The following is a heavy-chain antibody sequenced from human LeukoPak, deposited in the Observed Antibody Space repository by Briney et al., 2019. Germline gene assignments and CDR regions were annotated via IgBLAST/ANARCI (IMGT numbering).Heavy chain of an antibody. CDR2: ISWDGGST. CDR3: AKDIFPDSSGYYSPYYYGMDV. CDR1: GFTFDDYT. D-gene: IGHD3-22*01. V-gene: IGHV3-43*01. Sequence: PGGSLRLSCAASGFTFDDYTMHWVRQAPGKGLEWVSLISWDGGSTYYADSVKGRFTISRDNSKNSLYLQMNSLRTEDTALHYCAKDIFPDSSGYYSPYYYGMDVWGQGTTVTVSS. J-gene: IGHJ6*02.